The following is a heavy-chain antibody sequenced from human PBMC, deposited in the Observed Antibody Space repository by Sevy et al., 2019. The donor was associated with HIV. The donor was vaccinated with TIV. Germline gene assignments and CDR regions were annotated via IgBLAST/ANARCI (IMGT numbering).Heavy chain of an antibody. D-gene: IGHD3-10*01. J-gene: IGHJ6*02. CDR1: GFTFRSYG. CDR2: ISYDGSRE. V-gene: IGHV3-30*18. Sequence: GGSLRLSCAASGFTFRSYGMHWVRQAPGKGLDWVAVISYDGSRESYTGSVKGRFTISRDNSKNTLYLQMNSLRPEDTTIYYWAKIGWFGELPHYYYGMDVWGQGTTVTVSS. CDR3: AKIGWFGELPHYYYGMDV.